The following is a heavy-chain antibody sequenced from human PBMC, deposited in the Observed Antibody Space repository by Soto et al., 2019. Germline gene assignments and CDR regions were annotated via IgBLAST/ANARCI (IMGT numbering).Heavy chain of an antibody. V-gene: IGHV3-23*01. J-gene: IGHJ4*02. CDR3: ARRSSGWYFDY. Sequence: EVPLLESGGGLVQPGGSLRLSCAAPGFTFSNYAMNWVRQAPGKGLEWVSVISGSGGSTYYADSVKGRFTISRDNSKNTLYLQMNSRRGEDTAVYYCARRSSGWYFDYWGQGTLVTVSS. CDR1: GFTFSNYA. D-gene: IGHD6-19*01. CDR2: ISGSGGST.